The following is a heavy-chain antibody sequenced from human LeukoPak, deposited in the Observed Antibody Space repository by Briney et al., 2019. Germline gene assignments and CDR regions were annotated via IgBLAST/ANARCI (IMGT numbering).Heavy chain of an antibody. CDR2: IYYSGST. D-gene: IGHD1-26*01. Sequence: SETLSLTCTVSGGSISSYYWSWIRQPPGKGLEWIGYIYYSGSTYYDPSLKNRVTISVDTSKNQFSLKLSSVTATDTGVYYCARLGHSVTYYVDHYYFEYWGQGTLVAVSS. CDR1: GGSISSYY. CDR3: ARLGHSVTYYVDHYYFEY. V-gene: IGHV4-59*08. J-gene: IGHJ4*02.